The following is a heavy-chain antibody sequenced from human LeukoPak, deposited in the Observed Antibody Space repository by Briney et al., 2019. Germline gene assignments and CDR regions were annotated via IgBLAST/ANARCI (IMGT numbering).Heavy chain of an antibody. CDR2: ISWNSGSI. CDR3: AKSREYYYYYGMDV. Sequence: GRSLRLSCAASGFTFDDYAMHWVRQAPGKSLEWVSGISWNSGSIGYADSVKGRFTISRDNAKNSLYLQMNSLRAEDTALYYCAKSREYYYYYGMDVWGQGTTVTVSS. V-gene: IGHV3-9*01. CDR1: GFTFDDYA. J-gene: IGHJ6*02.